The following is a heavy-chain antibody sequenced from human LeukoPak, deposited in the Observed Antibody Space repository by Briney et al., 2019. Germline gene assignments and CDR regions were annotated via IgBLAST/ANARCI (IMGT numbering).Heavy chain of an antibody. V-gene: IGHV3-23*01. D-gene: IGHD3-3*01. CDR1: GFTFNSYA. J-gene: IGHJ6*03. CDR3: ARESSIFGVVARSYMDV. CDR2: ICGDCGST. Sequence: GGSLRLSCGASGFTFNSYAMSWVRQAPGKGLEWVSAICGDCGSTYYADSVKGRFTISRGNSKNTLYLQMNSLKTEDTAVYYCARESSIFGVVARSYMDVWGKGTTVTVSS.